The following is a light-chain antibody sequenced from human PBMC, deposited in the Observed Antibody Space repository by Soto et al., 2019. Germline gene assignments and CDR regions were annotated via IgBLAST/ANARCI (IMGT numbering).Light chain of an antibody. Sequence: DIQMTQSPSSLSASVGDRVTITCRASQGIRNYLAWYQQKPGKVPKLLIYAASTLQSGVPSRFSGSGSGTDFTLTISSLEPEDVATYYCQKYNSASFTFGPGTKVDI. CDR3: QKYNSASFT. J-gene: IGKJ3*01. V-gene: IGKV1-27*01. CDR2: AAS. CDR1: QGIRNY.